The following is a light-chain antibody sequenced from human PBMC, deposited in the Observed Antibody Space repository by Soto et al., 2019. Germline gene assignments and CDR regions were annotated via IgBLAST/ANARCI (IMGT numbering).Light chain of an antibody. CDR1: SSNIGSNT. Sequence: QSVLTQPPSASGTPGQRVTISCSGSSSNIGSNTANWYQQLPGTAPKLLIYSNNQRPSGVPDRFSGSKSGTSASLAISGLQSEDEADYYCAAWDDSLNAVVFGGGTKLTVL. J-gene: IGLJ2*01. CDR2: SNN. CDR3: AAWDDSLNAVV. V-gene: IGLV1-44*01.